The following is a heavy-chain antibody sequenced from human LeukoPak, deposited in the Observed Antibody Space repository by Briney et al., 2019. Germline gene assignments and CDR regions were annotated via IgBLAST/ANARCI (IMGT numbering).Heavy chain of an antibody. CDR3: ARGHDYGVARFQD. D-gene: IGHD4-17*01. V-gene: IGHV4-34*01. CDR1: GGSFSGYY. Sequence: SETLSLTCAVYGGSFSGYYWSWIRQPPGKGLEWIGEINHSGSTNYNPSLKSRVTISVDTSKNQFSLKLSSVTAADTAVYYCARGHDYGVARFQDWGQGTLVTVSS. CDR2: INHSGST. J-gene: IGHJ1*01.